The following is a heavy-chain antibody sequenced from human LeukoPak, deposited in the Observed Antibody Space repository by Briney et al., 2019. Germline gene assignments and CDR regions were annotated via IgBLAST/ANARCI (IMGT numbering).Heavy chain of an antibody. Sequence: GGSLTLSCAASGFTFSSYAVSWLRQAPGKGLEWVSAISGSGGSTYYADSVKGRFTISRDNSKNTLYLQMSSLRAEDTAVYYCAKDALAARPDYWGQGTLVTVSS. CDR2: ISGSGGST. D-gene: IGHD6-6*01. CDR1: GFTFSSYA. J-gene: IGHJ4*02. CDR3: AKDALAARPDY. V-gene: IGHV3-23*01.